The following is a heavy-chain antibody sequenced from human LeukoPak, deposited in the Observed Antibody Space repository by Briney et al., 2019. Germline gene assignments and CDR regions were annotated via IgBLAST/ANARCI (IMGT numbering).Heavy chain of an antibody. J-gene: IGHJ6*03. D-gene: IGHD2-15*01. CDR3: ARDLSPYCSGGSWHYYIDV. CDR2: ISAYNGNT. CDR1: GYTFNSYG. V-gene: IGHV1-18*01. Sequence: ASVKVSCKAYGYTFNSYGISWVRQAPGQGLEWMAWISAYNGNTNYAQKLQDRVTMTTDTFTSTAYMELRSLRSDDTAVYYCARDLSPYCSGGSWHYYIDVWGKGTTVTVSS.